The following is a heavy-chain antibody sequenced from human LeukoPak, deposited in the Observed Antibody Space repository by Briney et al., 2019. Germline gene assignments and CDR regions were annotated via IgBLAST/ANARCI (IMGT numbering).Heavy chain of an antibody. CDR1: GYSFTSYW. V-gene: IGHV5-51*01. Sequence: GESLKISCKGSGYSFTSYWIGWVCQMPGKGLEWMGIIYPGDSDTRYSPSFQGQVTTSADKSISTAYLQWSSLKASDTAMYYCARIHEYSSSWYGAALDYWGQGTLVTVSS. CDR2: IYPGDSDT. D-gene: IGHD6-13*01. J-gene: IGHJ4*02. CDR3: ARIHEYSSSWYGAALDY.